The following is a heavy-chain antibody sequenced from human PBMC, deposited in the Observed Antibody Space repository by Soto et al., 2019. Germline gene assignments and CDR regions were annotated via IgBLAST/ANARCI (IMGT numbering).Heavy chain of an antibody. J-gene: IGHJ3*02. V-gene: IGHV3-7*03. CDR2: ITQDGTAK. D-gene: IGHD5-12*01. CDR1: AFTFSSYR. Sequence: GVSRRCPGAASAFTFSSYRMSWVRQAPGKGLGWLANITQDGTAKYYVHSVKGRFTISRDNAKNALYLQMNSLRAEDTAVYYCARDGYSGYAFAFDNLGQGTMVTVSS. CDR3: ARDGYSGYAFAFDN.